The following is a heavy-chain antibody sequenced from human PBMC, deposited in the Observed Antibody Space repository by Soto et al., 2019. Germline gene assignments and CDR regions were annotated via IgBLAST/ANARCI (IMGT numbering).Heavy chain of an antibody. D-gene: IGHD3-10*01. Sequence: SETLSLTCTVSGGSIRSGGYYWSWIRQHPGKGLEWIGYIYYSGSTYHNPSLTSRVTTSVDTSKNQFSLKLSSVPAADTAVYYCARWFGEPADAFDIWGXGTMVTVSS. CDR3: ARWFGEPADAFDI. CDR2: IYYSGST. J-gene: IGHJ3*02. V-gene: IGHV4-31*03. CDR1: GGSIRSGGYY.